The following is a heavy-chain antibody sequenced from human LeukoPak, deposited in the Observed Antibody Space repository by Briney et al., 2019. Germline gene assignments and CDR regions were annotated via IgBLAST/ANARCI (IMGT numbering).Heavy chain of an antibody. CDR1: GFTFSSYA. Sequence: PTGGSLRLSCAASGFTFSSYAMSWVRQAPGKGLEWVSTISGSGGSTYYADSVKGRFTISRDNSKNTLYPQMNSLRAEDTAVYYCAKPAYYYDSSGYRGLEDYWGQGTLVTVSS. CDR2: ISGSGGST. CDR3: AKPAYYYDSSGYRGLEDY. D-gene: IGHD3-22*01. J-gene: IGHJ4*02. V-gene: IGHV3-23*01.